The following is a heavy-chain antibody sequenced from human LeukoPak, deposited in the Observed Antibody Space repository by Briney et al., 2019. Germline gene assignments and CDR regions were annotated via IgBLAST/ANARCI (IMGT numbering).Heavy chain of an antibody. J-gene: IGHJ4*02. D-gene: IGHD3-10*01. CDR2: INSGGEIA. Sequence: PGGFLRLSCAASGFTFSSYWMYWVRQAPGKGLVCVSRINSGGEIAYYADSVKGQFTISRYNAKNTLFLQMNSLRTNRTAVYYCATSIAAKSSVAIEYWGQGALVTVSS. CDR3: ATSIAAKSSVAIEY. CDR1: GFTFSSYW. V-gene: IGHV3-74*01.